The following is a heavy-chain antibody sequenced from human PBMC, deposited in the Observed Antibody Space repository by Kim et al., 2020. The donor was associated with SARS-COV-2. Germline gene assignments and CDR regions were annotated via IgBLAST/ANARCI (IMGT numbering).Heavy chain of an antibody. CDR1: GFTFTSYA. Sequence: ASVKVSCKTSGFTFTSYAIHWVRQAPGQGLEWMGWINPGYNKTKYSQTFQGRVNFTSDTSASVAFMELSSLRFDDTAVYFCARMGFDSSPRLGYLDFWGQGALVTVSS. J-gene: IGHJ4*02. D-gene: IGHD3-22*01. CDR3: ARMGFDSSPRLGYLDF. V-gene: IGHV1-3*01. CDR2: INPGYNKT.